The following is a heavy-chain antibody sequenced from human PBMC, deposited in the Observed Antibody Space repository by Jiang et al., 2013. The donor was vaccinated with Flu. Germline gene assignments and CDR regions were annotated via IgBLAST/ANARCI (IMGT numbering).Heavy chain of an antibody. J-gene: IGHJ3*02. Sequence: PGLVKPSETLSLTCTVSGDSISSGSYYWNWIRQPPGKGLEWIGSIYSSGTTYYNPSLRSRVTISGNTSKNQFSLRLSSVTAADTAMYYCARGSFEAFDIWGQGTMVTVSS. CDR2: IYSSGTT. D-gene: IGHD3-10*01. CDR3: ARGSFEAFDI. V-gene: IGHV4-39*07. CDR1: GDSISSGSYY.